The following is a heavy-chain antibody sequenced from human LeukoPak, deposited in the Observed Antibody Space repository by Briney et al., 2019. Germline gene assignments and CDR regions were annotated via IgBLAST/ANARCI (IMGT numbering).Heavy chain of an antibody. J-gene: IGHJ6*03. V-gene: IGHV4-61*02. CDR1: GGSISSGSYY. CDR3: ARGRDFWSGYYTYYYMDV. D-gene: IGHD3-3*01. Sequence: SETLSLTCTVSGGSISSGSYYWSWIRQPAGKGLEWIGRIYTSGSTNYNPSLKSRVTISVDTSKNQFFLKLSSVTAADTAVYYCARGRDFWSGYYTYYYMDVWGKGTTVTVSS. CDR2: IYTSGST.